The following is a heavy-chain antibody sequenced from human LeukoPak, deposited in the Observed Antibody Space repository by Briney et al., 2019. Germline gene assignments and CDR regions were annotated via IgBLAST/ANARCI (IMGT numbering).Heavy chain of an antibody. V-gene: IGHV3-23*01. CDR2: ISGGGVVL. CDR3: AKDGFDYYDSSGYYYFNY. D-gene: IGHD3-22*01. J-gene: IGHJ4*02. Sequence: GGALRLSCAASGFTFSNHAMSWVRQAPGKGLQWVSAISGGGVVLYYADSVKGRFTISRDNSKNTLYLQMNSLRAEDTAVYYCAKDGFDYYDSSGYYYFNYWGQGTLVTVSS. CDR1: GFTFSNHA.